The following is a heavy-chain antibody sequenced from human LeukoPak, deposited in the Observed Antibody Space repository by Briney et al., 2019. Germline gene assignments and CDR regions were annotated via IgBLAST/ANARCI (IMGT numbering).Heavy chain of an antibody. V-gene: IGHV3-48*02. Sequence: PGGSLRLSCAASGFTFSSYSMNWVRHAPGKGLEGVSYICSCSSTILYADSVKGRFTISRDNAKNSLCLQMNSLRDEDTAVYYCARENIVVVTAIRDAFDIWGQGTMVTVSS. CDR2: ICSCSSTI. D-gene: IGHD2-21*02. J-gene: IGHJ3*02. CDR3: ARENIVVVTAIRDAFDI. CDR1: GFTFSSYS.